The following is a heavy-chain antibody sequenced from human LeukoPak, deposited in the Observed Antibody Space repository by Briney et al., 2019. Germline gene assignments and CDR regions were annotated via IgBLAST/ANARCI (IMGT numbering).Heavy chain of an antibody. CDR1: GYTFTSYY. D-gene: IGHD3-22*01. V-gene: IGHV1-46*01. CDR2: INPSGGST. Sequence: ASVKVSCKASGYTFTSYYMHWVRQAPGQGLEWMGIINPSGGSTSYAQKFQGRVTMTRDMSTSTDYMELSSLRSEDTAVYYCARTGPHANYYDSSGYGDAFDIWGQGTMVTVSS. J-gene: IGHJ3*02. CDR3: ARTGPHANYYDSSGYGDAFDI.